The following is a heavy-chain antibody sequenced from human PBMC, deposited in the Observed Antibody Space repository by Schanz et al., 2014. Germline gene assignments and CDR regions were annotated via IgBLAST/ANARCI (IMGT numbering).Heavy chain of an antibody. V-gene: IGHV1-18*01. CDR3: ARDRRRYCSTASCLHGNWFDP. CDR1: GYTFTSHG. J-gene: IGHJ5*02. CDR2: ITAYNGDT. D-gene: IGHD2-2*01. Sequence: QVQLVQSGAEVKKPGASVKVSCKASGYTFTSHGISWVRQAPGQGLEWMGWITAYNGDTNYALKLQGRVTMNTDTSTGTAYRELRSLRSDDTAVYYCARDRRRYCSTASCLHGNWFDPWGQGTLVIVSS.